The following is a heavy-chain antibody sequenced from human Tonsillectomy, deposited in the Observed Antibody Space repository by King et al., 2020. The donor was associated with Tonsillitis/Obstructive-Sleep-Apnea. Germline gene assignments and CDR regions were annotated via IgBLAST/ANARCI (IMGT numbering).Heavy chain of an antibody. J-gene: IGHJ6*03. CDR3: ARTSEGYDFWSGYPRDYYYMDV. CDR1: GFSLSNARMG. Sequence: VTLKESGPVLVKPTETLTLTCTVSGFSLSNARMGVSWIRQPPGKALEWLAHIFSNDEKSYSTSLKSRLTISKDTSKSQVVLTMTNMDPVETATYYIARTSEGYDFWSGYPRDYYYMDVWGKGTTVTVSS. CDR2: IFSNDEK. D-gene: IGHD3-3*01. V-gene: IGHV2-26*01.